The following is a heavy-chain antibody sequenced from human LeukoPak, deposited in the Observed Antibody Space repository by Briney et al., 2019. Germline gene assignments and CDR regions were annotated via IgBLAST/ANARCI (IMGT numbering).Heavy chain of an antibody. CDR3: ARHLSGVTGYTYGRGIDY. V-gene: IGHV3-66*04. J-gene: IGHJ4*02. Sequence: PGGSLRLSCAASEFTVSSYYMSWVRQAPGKGLEWVAVIYTGGNTYYTDSVKGRFTISRDNAKTSLYLQMNTLRAEDTAVYYCARHLSGVTGYTYGRGIDYWGQGTLVTVSS. CDR2: IYTGGNT. CDR1: EFTVSSYY. D-gene: IGHD5-18*01.